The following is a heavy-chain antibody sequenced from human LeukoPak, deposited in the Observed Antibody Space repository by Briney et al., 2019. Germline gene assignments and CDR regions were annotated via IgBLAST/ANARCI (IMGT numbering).Heavy chain of an antibody. CDR3: ARAGRGADSSSSNPR. D-gene: IGHD6-6*01. CDR1: GFTFSSYA. J-gene: IGHJ4*02. V-gene: IGHV3-23*01. CDR2: ISGTTGRT. Sequence: GGSLRLSCVASGFTFSSYAMTWVRQAPGKGLEWVSSISGTTGRTYYADSARGRFTISRDNAKNSLYLQMNSLRAEDTAVYYCARAGRGADSSSSNPRWGQGTLVTVSS.